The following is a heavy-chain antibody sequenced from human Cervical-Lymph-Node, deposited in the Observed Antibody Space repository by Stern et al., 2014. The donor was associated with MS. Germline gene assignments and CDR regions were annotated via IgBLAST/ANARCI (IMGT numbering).Heavy chain of an antibody. CDR2: VNGNGGGE. CDR1: GYTFIRYY. Sequence: QDQLVQSRAQVKKPGASVKVSCKGSGYTFIRYYIHWVRQAPGQGLEWMGIVNGNGGGERYAQKFPGRVNMASDTSTSTVPMELSSRRSEDTAVYYCATLYDSSGNYGMEVWGQGTTVIGSS. D-gene: IGHD5/OR15-5a*01. J-gene: IGHJ6*02. CDR3: ATLYDSSGNYGMEV. V-gene: IGHV1-46*01.